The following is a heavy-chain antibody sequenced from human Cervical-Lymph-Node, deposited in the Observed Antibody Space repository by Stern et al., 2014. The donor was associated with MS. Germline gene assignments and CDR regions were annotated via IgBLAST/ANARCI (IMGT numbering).Heavy chain of an antibody. CDR3: ARGGSAYYYGMDV. V-gene: IGHV3-11*01. Sequence: VQLVESGGGLVKPGESLRLSCAASGFTFTDHYMSWVRQAPGKGLEWVSSISRSGDTIYYADSVKGRFTISRDIVKNSLYLQMNSLRAEDAALYYCARGGSAYYYGMDVWGQGTAVTVSS. CDR2: ISRSGDTI. J-gene: IGHJ6*02. CDR1: GFTFTDHY.